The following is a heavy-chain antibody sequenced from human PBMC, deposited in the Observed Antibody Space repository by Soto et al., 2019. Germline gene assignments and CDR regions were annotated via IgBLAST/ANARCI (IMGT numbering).Heavy chain of an antibody. J-gene: IGHJ4*02. V-gene: IGHV3-30*18. CDR3: AKDLRGHESGGSCLDY. D-gene: IGHD2-15*01. CDR1: GFTFSSYG. Sequence: QVQLVESGGGVVQPGRSLRLSCAASGFTFSSYGMHWVRQAPGKGLEWVAVISYDGSNKYYADSVKGRFTISRDNSKNTLYLQMNSLRAEDTAVYYCAKDLRGHESGGSCLDYWGQGTLVTVSS. CDR2: ISYDGSNK.